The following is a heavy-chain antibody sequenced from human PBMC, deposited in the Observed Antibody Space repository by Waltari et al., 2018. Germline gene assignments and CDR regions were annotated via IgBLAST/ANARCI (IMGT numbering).Heavy chain of an antibody. CDR2: MWYDGSNK. J-gene: IGHJ4*02. V-gene: IGHV3-33*01. D-gene: IGHD6-13*01. CDR1: GLTFRRNA. Sequence: QVQLVESGGGVVPPGRSLSLSCAASGLTFRRNAMHWVRQAPGKGLEWGAVMWYDGSNKDYADSVKGRFTISRDNSKNTLYLQMNSLRAEDTAVYYCARDLGRAAAGTFDHWGQGTLVTVSS. CDR3: ARDLGRAAAGTFDH.